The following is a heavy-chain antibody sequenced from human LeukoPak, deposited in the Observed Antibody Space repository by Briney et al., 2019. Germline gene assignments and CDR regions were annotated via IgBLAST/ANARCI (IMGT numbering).Heavy chain of an antibody. V-gene: IGHV1-69*05. CDR2: VMPLFNTP. J-gene: IGHJ6*03. Sequence: EATVTVSCKASGDTFNNYVSRWVRQAHGQGNEWMVGVMPLFNTPNYAQKFQGRVSITTDESTHTSYLELGSLRSEDTAVYYCSTVYRSHFYMYVCGTGTTVTVSS. D-gene: IGHD5/OR15-5a*01. CDR3: STVYRSHFYMYV. CDR1: GDTFNNYV.